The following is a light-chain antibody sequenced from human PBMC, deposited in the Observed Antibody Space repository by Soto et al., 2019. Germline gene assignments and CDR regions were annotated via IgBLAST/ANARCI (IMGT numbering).Light chain of an antibody. CDR3: QQYYSTRLT. V-gene: IGKV4-1*01. CDR1: QSVLYTSDNKNY. Sequence: DIVLTQSPDSLAVSLGERATINCKSSQSVLYTSDNKNYLAWYQQKPGQPPKLLIYWASTRESGVPDRFSGSGSWTDFTLTISSLQAEDVAVYYCQQYYSTRLTFGQGTKVEIK. J-gene: IGKJ1*01. CDR2: WAS.